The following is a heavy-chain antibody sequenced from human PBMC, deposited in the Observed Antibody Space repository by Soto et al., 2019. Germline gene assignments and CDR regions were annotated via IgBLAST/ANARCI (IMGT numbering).Heavy chain of an antibody. CDR2: IIPIFGTA. J-gene: IGHJ4*02. CDR3: ASGKDYGCNWRTLYYFDY. Sequence: SVKVSCKASGGTFSSYAISWVRQAPGQGLEWMGGIIPIFGTANYAQKFQGRVTITADESTSTAYMELSSLRSEDTAVYYCASGKDYGCNWRTLYYFDYWGQGTMGTVSS. D-gene: IGHD1-20*01. CDR1: GGTFSSYA. V-gene: IGHV1-69*13.